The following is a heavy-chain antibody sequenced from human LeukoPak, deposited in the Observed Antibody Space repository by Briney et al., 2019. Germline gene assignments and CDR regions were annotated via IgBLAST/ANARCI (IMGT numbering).Heavy chain of an antibody. Sequence: SGTLSLTCAVSGGSISSSNWWSWVRPPPGKGLEWIGEIYHSGSTNYNPSLKSRVTISVDKSKNQFSLKLSSVTAADTAVYYCARKPHDYGDYKFDYWGQGTLVTVSS. CDR1: GGSISSSNW. V-gene: IGHV4-4*02. CDR2: IYHSGST. CDR3: ARKPHDYGDYKFDY. J-gene: IGHJ4*02. D-gene: IGHD4-17*01.